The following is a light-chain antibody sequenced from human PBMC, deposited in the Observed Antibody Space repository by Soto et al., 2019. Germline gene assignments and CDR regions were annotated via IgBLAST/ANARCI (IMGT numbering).Light chain of an antibody. Sequence: EIVLTQSPGTLSLSPGERATLSCRASQSVSSSYLAWYQQKPGQAPRLLIYSASSRATGIPDRFSGSGSGTAFTLTISRLEPEDFAVYYCQQYGSSPGTFGQGTKLEIK. CDR3: QQYGSSPGT. J-gene: IGKJ2*01. V-gene: IGKV3-20*01. CDR2: SAS. CDR1: QSVSSSY.